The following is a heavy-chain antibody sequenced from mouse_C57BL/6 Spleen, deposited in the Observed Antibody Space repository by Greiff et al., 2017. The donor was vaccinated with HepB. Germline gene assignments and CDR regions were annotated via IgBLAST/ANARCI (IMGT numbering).Heavy chain of an antibody. CDR2: ISSGGSYT. D-gene: IGHD1-1*01. Sequence: DVHLVESGGDLVKPGGSLKLSCAASGFTFSSYGMSWVRQTPDKRLEWVATISSGGSYTYYPDSVKGLFTISRDNAKNTLYLQMSSLKSEDTAMYYCARQGEYYGSSYWYFDVWGTGTTVTVSS. V-gene: IGHV5-6*01. J-gene: IGHJ1*03. CDR3: ARQGEYYGSSYWYFDV. CDR1: GFTFSSYG.